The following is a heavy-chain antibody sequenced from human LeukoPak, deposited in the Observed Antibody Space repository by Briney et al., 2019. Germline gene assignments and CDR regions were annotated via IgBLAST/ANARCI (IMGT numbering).Heavy chain of an antibody. Sequence: PGGSLRLSCAASGFTFSSYAMHWVRQAPGKGLEWVAVISYDGSYKYFADSVKGRFTISRDNPKSTLYLQMNSLRAEDTAVYYCAKDDYSTWNYFDYWGQGTLVTVSS. V-gene: IGHV3-30*04. CDR3: AKDDYSTWNYFDY. CDR1: GFTFSSYA. J-gene: IGHJ4*02. D-gene: IGHD4/OR15-4a*01. CDR2: ISYDGSYK.